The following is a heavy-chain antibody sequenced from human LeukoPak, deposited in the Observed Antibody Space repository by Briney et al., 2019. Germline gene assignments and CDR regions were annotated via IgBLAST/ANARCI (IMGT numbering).Heavy chain of an antibody. CDR2: INHSGST. CDR3: ARGPVTYPYSSSWWGFWFDP. V-gene: IGHV4-38-2*02. CDR1: GYSISSGYY. Sequence: PSETLSLTCTVSGYSISSGYYWSWIRQPPGKGLEWIGEINHSGSTNYNPSLKSRVTISVDTSKNQFSLKLSSVTAADTAVYYCARGPVTYPYSSSWWGFWFDPWGQGTLVTVSS. D-gene: IGHD6-13*01. J-gene: IGHJ5*02.